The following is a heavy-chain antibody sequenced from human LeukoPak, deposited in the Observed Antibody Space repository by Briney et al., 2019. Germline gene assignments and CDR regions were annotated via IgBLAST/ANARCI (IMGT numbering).Heavy chain of an antibody. CDR1: GFTFSSYS. D-gene: IGHD2-15*01. V-gene: IGHV3-48*01. CDR3: TTVAYYMDV. Sequence: GGSLRLSCAASGFTFSSYSMMWVRQAPGKGLEWVSYISSSSTTIHYADSVKGRFTISRDNAKNSVYLQMNSLRAEDTAVYYCTTVAYYMDVWGKGTTVTISS. J-gene: IGHJ6*03. CDR2: ISSSSTTI.